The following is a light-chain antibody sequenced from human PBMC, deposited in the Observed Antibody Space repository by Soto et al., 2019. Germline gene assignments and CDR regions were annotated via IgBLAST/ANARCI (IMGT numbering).Light chain of an antibody. J-gene: IGLJ1*01. CDR2: DVI. V-gene: IGLV2-14*03. Sequence: QSVLTQPASVSDSPGQSITISCIGTSSDIGAFNHVSWHQQHPGKAPKLIIYDVINRPSGVSNRFSGSKTGNTASLIISGLQAEDEADYYCSSHTSSSSYVFGSGTQLTVL. CDR1: SSDIGAFNH. CDR3: SSHTSSSSYV.